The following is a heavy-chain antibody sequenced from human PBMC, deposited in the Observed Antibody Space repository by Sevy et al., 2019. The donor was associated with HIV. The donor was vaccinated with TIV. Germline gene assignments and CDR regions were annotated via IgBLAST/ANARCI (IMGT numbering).Heavy chain of an antibody. CDR1: GFSISGYG. Sequence: GSLRLSCAASGFSISGYGMHWVRQAPGKGLEWVTVIWYDGTNKEYADSVKGRFTISRDNSKNTLYLQMNSLRAEDTAVYYCAREDIRVAGIGYYFHSWGQGTLVTVSS. V-gene: IGHV3-33*01. D-gene: IGHD6-19*01. J-gene: IGHJ4*02. CDR3: AREDIRVAGIGYYFHS. CDR2: IWYDGTNK.